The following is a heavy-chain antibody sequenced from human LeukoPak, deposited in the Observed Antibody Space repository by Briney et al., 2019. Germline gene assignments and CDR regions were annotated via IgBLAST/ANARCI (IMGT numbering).Heavy chain of an antibody. J-gene: IGHJ4*02. D-gene: IGHD5-24*01. V-gene: IGHV1-8*01. CDR2: MNPNSGNT. CDR1: GYTFTSYD. Sequence: GASVKVSCKASGYTFTSYDINWVRQATGQGLEWMGWMNPNSGNTGYAQKFQGRVTMTRNTSISTAYMELSSLRSEGTAVYYCARVALRDGYNALDYWGQGTLVTVSS. CDR3: ARVALRDGYNALDY.